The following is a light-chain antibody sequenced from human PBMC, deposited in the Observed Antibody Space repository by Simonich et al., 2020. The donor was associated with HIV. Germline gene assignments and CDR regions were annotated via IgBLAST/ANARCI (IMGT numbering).Light chain of an antibody. CDR3: QQYYSFPYT. Sequence: DIQMTQSPSTLSASVGDRVTITCRASQSISSWLAWFQQKPGKAPKLLIYKASTLETGVPSRFSGSGSGTEFTLTISRLQSEDFATYYCQQYYSFPYTFGQGTKLEIK. CDR2: KAS. V-gene: IGKV1-5*03. CDR1: QSISSW. J-gene: IGKJ2*01.